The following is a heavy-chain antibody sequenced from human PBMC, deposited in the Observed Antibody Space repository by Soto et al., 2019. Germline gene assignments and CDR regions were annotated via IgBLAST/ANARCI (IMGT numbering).Heavy chain of an antibody. Sequence: GGSLRLSCTASGFPFRSHRIHWVRQAPGKGLEWVSRIDTDGGGTSYADSVKGRYTISTDNAQNTVYLQMNGLRVEDTAVYYCATVFDVWGQGT. D-gene: IGHD4-17*01. CDR3: ATVFDV. CDR1: GFPFRSHR. J-gene: IGHJ4*02. V-gene: IGHV3-74*01. CDR2: IDTDGGGT.